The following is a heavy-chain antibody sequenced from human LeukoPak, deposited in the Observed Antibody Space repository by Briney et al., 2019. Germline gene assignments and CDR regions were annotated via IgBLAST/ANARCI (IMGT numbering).Heavy chain of an antibody. CDR2: VFYTART. CDR1: GGSVTSVTSGGCY. J-gene: IGHJ5*02. CDR3: ARGRRYSYANDP. Sequence: KTSETLSLTSTVTGGSVTSVTSGGCYWGWIRQPPGEGLEGIGIVFYTARTPYTPSFNSPDTRTLVTSANQCSLKLYSMTAAATAIYYCARGRRYSYANDPWGQGALVTVSS. D-gene: IGHD3-16*01. V-gene: IGHV4-39*07.